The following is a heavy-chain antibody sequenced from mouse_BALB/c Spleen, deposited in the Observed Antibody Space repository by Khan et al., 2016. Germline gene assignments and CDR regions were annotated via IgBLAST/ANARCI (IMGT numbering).Heavy chain of an antibody. J-gene: IGHJ3*01. CDR1: GYAFSGYW. V-gene: IGHV1-80*01. CDR2: IYPGDGDT. Sequence: VELVESGAELVRPGSSVKISCKASGYAFSGYWMNWVKQRPGQGLEWIGQIYPGDGDTNYNGKFKGKATLTADKSSSTAYMQLSDLTSEDSAVYFCARGTPFASWGQGTLVTVSA. D-gene: IGHD2-14*01. CDR3: ARGTPFAS.